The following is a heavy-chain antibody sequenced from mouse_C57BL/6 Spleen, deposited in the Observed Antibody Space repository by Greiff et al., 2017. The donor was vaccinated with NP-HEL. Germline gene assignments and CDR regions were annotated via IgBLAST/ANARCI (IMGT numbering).Heavy chain of an antibody. CDR3: AREDYYGSSRYFDV. CDR1: GFTFSSYA. V-gene: IGHV5-4*01. J-gene: IGHJ1*03. D-gene: IGHD1-1*01. CDR2: LSDGGSYT. Sequence: EVKLVESGGGLVKPGGSLKLSCAASGFTFSSYAMSWVRQTPEKRLEWVATLSDGGSYTYYPDNVKGRFTISRDNAKNNLYLQMSHLKSEDTAMYYCAREDYYGSSRYFDVWGTGTTVTVSS.